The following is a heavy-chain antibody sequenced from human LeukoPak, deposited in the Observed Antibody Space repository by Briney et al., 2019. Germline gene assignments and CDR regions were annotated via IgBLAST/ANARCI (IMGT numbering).Heavy chain of an antibody. Sequence: PSETLSLTCAVCGGSFSGYYWSWIRQPPGKGLEWIGSIYYSGSTYYNPSLKSRVTILVDTSKNQFSLKLSSVTAADTAVYYCARDTVVVAAPDYWGQGTLVTVSS. V-gene: IGHV4-34*01. CDR2: IYYSGST. CDR1: GGSFSGYY. CDR3: ARDTVVVAAPDY. J-gene: IGHJ4*02. D-gene: IGHD2-15*01.